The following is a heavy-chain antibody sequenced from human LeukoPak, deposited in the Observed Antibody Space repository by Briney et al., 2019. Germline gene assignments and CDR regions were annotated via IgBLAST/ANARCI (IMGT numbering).Heavy chain of an antibody. Sequence: GRSLRLSCAVSGFTFSSYGMHWVRQAPGKGLEWVAVISYDGSNKYYADSVKGRFTISRDNSKNTLYLQMNSLRAEDTAVYYCAKEHGEFDLWGRGTLVTVSS. J-gene: IGHJ2*01. CDR3: AKEHGEFDL. D-gene: IGHD7-27*01. CDR1: GFTFSSYG. CDR2: ISYDGSNK. V-gene: IGHV3-30*18.